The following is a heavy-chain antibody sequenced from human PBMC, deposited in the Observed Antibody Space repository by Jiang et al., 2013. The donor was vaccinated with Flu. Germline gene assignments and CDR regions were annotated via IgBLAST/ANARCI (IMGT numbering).Heavy chain of an antibody. CDR2: IIPILGIA. CDR1: GGTFSSYA. CDR3: ARGYGDYALWFC. J-gene: IGHJ4*02. Sequence: KVSCKASGGTFSSYAISWVRQAPGQGLEWMGGIIPILGIANYAQKFQGRVTITADKSTSTAYMELSSLRSEDTAVYYCARGYGDYALWFCWGQGTLVTVSS. D-gene: IGHD4-17*01. V-gene: IGHV1-69*10.